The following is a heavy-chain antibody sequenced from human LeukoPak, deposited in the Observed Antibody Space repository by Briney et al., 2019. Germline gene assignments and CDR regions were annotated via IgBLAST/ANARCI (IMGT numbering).Heavy chain of an antibody. CDR2: ISHSGST. CDR1: GGSFSGYY. J-gene: IGHJ4*02. Sequence: SETLSLTCAVYGGSFSGYYWSWIRQPPGKGLEWIGEISHSGSTNHNPSLKSRVTISVDTSKNQLSLKLSSVTAADTAVYYCARGWGAARHLYFDYWGQGTLVTVSS. D-gene: IGHD6-6*01. CDR3: ARGWGAARHLYFDY. V-gene: IGHV4-34*01.